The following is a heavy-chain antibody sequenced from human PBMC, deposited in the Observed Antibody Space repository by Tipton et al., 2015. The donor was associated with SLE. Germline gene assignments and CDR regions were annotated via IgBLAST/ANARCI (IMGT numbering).Heavy chain of an antibody. D-gene: IGHD3-3*01. CDR3: ARTTYDFWSSYADY. J-gene: IGHJ4*02. V-gene: IGHV4-38-2*02. CDR1: GYSISSGYY. CDR2: IYHSGST. Sequence: TLSLTCTVSGYSISSGYYWGWIRQPPGKGLEWIGSIYHSGSTYYNPSLKSRVTISVDTSKNQFSLKLSSVTAADTAVYYCARTTYDFWSSYADYWGQGTLVTVSS.